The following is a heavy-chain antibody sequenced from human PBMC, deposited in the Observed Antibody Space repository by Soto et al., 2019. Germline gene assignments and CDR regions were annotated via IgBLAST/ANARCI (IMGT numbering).Heavy chain of an antibody. Sequence: QVQLVQSGAEVKKPGSSVKVSCKASGGTFSSHAISWVRQAPGQGLEWMGGLIPFFKAANYAQKFQGRVTITADDSTCTAYMDLYSLRSEDTAVYYCVRDVPLNYYDGTFSYYAMDVWGQGTTVTVSS. CDR3: VRDVPLNYYDGTFSYYAMDV. CDR2: LIPFFKAA. CDR1: GGTFSSHA. J-gene: IGHJ6*02. D-gene: IGHD3-16*01. V-gene: IGHV1-69*01.